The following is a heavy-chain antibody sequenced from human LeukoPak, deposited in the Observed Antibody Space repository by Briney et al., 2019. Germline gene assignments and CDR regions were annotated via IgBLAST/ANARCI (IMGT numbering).Heavy chain of an antibody. CDR2: IYSGGST. J-gene: IGHJ4*02. V-gene: IGHV3-53*01. CDR1: GFTVSSNY. Sequence: GGSLRLSRAASGFTVSSNYMSWVRQAPGKGLEWVLVIYSGGSTYYADSVKGRFTISRDNPKNTLYLQMNSLRAEDTAVYYCARALAAAGTGVSYYFDYWGQGTLVTVSS. CDR3: ARALAAAGTGVSYYFDY. D-gene: IGHD6-13*01.